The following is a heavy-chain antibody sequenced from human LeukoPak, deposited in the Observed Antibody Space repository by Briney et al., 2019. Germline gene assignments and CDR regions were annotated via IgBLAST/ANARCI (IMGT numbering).Heavy chain of an antibody. Sequence: SETLSLTCTASHSSITSAGYYWSWIRQPPGKGLEWIGYIYYSGSTNYNPSLKSRVTISVDTSKNQFSLKLSSVTAADTAVYYCARETMYYDILTGYYNWFDPWGQGTLVTVSS. J-gene: IGHJ5*02. CDR2: IYYSGST. CDR1: HSSITSAGYY. CDR3: ARETMYYDILTGYYNWFDP. V-gene: IGHV4-61*08. D-gene: IGHD3-9*01.